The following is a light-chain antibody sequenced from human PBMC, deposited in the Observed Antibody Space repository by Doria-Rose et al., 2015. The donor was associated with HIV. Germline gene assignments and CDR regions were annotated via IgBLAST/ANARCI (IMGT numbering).Light chain of an antibody. CDR1: QGIGSD. CDR2: RAS. V-gene: IGKV3-15*01. J-gene: IGKJ2*01. Sequence: MTQSPATLSVSPGERATLSCRASQGIGSDLAWYQQKPGQAPRLLIYRASIRATANPPRFTGGGSGTEFTLTISSLQSEDFAVYFCQQYSQWPPYTFGQGTKLEVK. CDR3: QQYSQWPPYT.